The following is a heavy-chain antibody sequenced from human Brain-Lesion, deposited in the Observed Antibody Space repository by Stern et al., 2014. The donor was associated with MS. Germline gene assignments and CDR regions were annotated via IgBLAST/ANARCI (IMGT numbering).Heavy chain of an antibody. V-gene: IGHV3-7*01. CDR1: GFTFGNYW. D-gene: IGHD3-3*01. J-gene: IGHJ6*02. CDR3: ARVYNTIYGIVTQRGSGMDV. Sequence: EVQLVESGGGLVQPGGSLTISCTAAGFTFGNYWMTWVRQAPGKGLECAANIKEDGTEKNYVDSVKGRFTISRDHARNSLYLQMNSLRVEDTALYYCARVYNTIYGIVTQRGSGMDVWGQGTTVIVSS. CDR2: IKEDGTEK.